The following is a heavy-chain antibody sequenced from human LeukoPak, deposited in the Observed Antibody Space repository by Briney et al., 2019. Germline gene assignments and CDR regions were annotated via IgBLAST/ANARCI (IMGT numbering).Heavy chain of an antibody. D-gene: IGHD3-16*02. CDR3: AKETSSIYYDYVWGSYRVNWFDP. CDR2: ISYDGSNK. Sequence: PGRSLRLSCAASGFTFSSYAMHWVRQAPGKGLEWVAVISYDGSNKYYVDSVKGRFTISRGNSKNTLYLQMNSLRAEDTAVYYCAKETSSIYYDYVWGSYRVNWFDPWGQGTLVTVSS. V-gene: IGHV3-30*07. J-gene: IGHJ5*02. CDR1: GFTFSSYA.